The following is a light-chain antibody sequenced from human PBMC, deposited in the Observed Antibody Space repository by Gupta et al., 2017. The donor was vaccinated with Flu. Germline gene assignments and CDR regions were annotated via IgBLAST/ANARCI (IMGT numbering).Light chain of an antibody. V-gene: IGKV3-11*01. CDR3: QQRSNWPPGLT. CDR2: DAS. CDR1: QSVSSY. Sequence: LFPPSPATLSLSPGERATLSCRASQSVSSYLAWYQQKPGQAPRLLIYDASNRATGIPARFSGSGSGTDFTLTISSLEPEDFAVYYCQQRSNWPPGLTFGGGTKVEIK. J-gene: IGKJ4*01.